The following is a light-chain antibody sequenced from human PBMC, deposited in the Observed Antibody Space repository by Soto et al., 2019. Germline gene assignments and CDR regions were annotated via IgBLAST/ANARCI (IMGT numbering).Light chain of an antibody. CDR2: DAS. Sequence: EIVLTQSPATLSLSPGERATLSCRASQSVSSYLAWYQHKPGQAPSLLIYDASNRATGIPARFSGSGSGTDFTLTISSLEPEDFAVYYCQQRSNWPPYTFGQGTKLEIK. V-gene: IGKV3-11*01. J-gene: IGKJ2*01. CDR3: QQRSNWPPYT. CDR1: QSVSSY.